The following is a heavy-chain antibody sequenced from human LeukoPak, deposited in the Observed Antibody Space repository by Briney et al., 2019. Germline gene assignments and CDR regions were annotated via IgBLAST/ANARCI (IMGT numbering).Heavy chain of an antibody. CDR2: IFDSGSP. V-gene: IGHV4-4*09. CDR3: ARGVSGVTPP. J-gene: IGHJ5*02. D-gene: IGHD4-23*01. Sequence: NPSETLSLTCTVSGGSIVSYHWSWVRQPPGKGLEWIGYIFDSGSPSYKPALKSRVTISLDTSKSQFSLRLGSATAADTAVYYCARGVSGVTPPWGQGTLVIVSS. CDR1: GGSIVSYH.